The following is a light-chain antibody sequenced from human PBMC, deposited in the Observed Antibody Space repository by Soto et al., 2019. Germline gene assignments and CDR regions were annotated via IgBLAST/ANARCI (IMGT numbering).Light chain of an antibody. Sequence: QSALTQPRSVSGSPGQSVTISCTGTSSDVGGYNYVSWYQQHPGKAPKLMIYDVSKRPSRVPDRFSGSKSGNTASLTISGLQAEDEADYYCCSYAGSYTPFGTGTKVTV. CDR3: CSYAGSYTP. CDR1: SSDVGGYNY. V-gene: IGLV2-11*01. CDR2: DVS. J-gene: IGLJ1*01.